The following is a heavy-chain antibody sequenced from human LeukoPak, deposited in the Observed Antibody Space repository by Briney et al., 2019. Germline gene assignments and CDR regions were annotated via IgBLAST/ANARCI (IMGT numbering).Heavy chain of an antibody. CDR1: GDSISSYY. Sequence: SETLSLTCTVSGDSISSYYWSWIRQPPGKELEWIGYIYYSGNTNYNPSLKSRVTISVDTSKNQFSLNLSSVTAADTAVYYCARGLIVGATWGENSNCFDPWGQGTLVTVSS. D-gene: IGHD1-26*01. CDR2: IYYSGNT. CDR3: ARGLIVGATWGENSNCFDP. J-gene: IGHJ5*02. V-gene: IGHV4-59*01.